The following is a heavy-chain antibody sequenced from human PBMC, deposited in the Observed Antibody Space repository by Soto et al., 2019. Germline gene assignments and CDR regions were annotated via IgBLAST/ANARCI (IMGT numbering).Heavy chain of an antibody. CDR2: ISSSGSTI. D-gene: IGHD3-3*01. CDR3: ARATYYDFWSGSPRFDP. J-gene: IGHJ5*02. V-gene: IGHV3-11*01. Sequence: LSLTCAVYDGSFSDYYMSWIRQAPGKGLEWVSYISSSGSTIYYADSVRGRFTISRDNAKNSLYLQMNSLRAEDTAVYYCARATYYDFWSGSPRFDPWGQGTLVTVSS. CDR1: DGSFSDYY.